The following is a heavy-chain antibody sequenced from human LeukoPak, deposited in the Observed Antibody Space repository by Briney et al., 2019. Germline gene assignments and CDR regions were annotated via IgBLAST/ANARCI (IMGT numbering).Heavy chain of an antibody. Sequence: GGSLRLSCAASGFRFSDYWMTWVRQAPGKGLECVANIKTDGTEKYYPDSVKGRFTISRDNAKNSLYLQMNSMRVEDTAVYYCTRDLNHDNSGWGQGTLLIVSS. CDR1: GFRFSDYW. CDR3: TRDLNHDNSG. D-gene: IGHD3-22*01. J-gene: IGHJ4*02. CDR2: IKTDGTEK. V-gene: IGHV3-7*01.